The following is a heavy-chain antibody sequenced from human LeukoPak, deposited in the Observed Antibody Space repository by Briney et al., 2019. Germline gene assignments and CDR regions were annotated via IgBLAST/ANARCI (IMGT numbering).Heavy chain of an antibody. J-gene: IGHJ4*02. V-gene: IGHV3-23*01. CDR1: GFTFSSYA. CDR3: ASYRGYSYGLDY. D-gene: IGHD5-18*01. CDR2: ISGSGGST. Sequence: GGSLRLSCAASGFTFSSYAMSWVRQAPGKGLEWVSAISGSGGSTYYADSVKGRFTISRDNSKNTLYLQMNSLRAEDAAVYYCASYRGYSYGLDYWGQGTLVTVSS.